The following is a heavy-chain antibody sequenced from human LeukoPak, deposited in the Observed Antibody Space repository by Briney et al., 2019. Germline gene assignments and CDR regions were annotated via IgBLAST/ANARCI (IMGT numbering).Heavy chain of an antibody. D-gene: IGHD5-24*01. CDR2: INQDGSEK. CDR3: ARERDGRFFDY. CDR1: GLTFRSYW. Sequence: QSGGSLRHSCAVSGLTFRSYWMSWVRQAPGKGLEWVANINQDGSEKYFVDSVKGRFTISRDNAKNSLHLQMNTLRAEDTAVYYCARERDGRFFDYWGQGTLVTVSS. V-gene: IGHV3-7*01. J-gene: IGHJ4*02.